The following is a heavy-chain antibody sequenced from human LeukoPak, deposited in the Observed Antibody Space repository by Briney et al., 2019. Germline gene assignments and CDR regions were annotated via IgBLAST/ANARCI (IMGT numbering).Heavy chain of an antibody. V-gene: IGHV4-39*01. Sequence: SETLSLTCTVSGGSISSSSYYWGWIRQPPGKGLEWTGSIYYSGSTYYNPSLKSRVTISVDTSKNQFSLKLSSVTAADTAVYYCAGCSALFDPWGQGTLVTVSS. CDR1: GGSISSSSYY. D-gene: IGHD3-10*02. CDR3: AGCSALFDP. J-gene: IGHJ5*02. CDR2: IYYSGST.